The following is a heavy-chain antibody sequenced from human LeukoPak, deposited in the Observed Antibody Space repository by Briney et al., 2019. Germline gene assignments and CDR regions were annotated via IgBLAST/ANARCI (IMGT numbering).Heavy chain of an antibody. V-gene: IGHV3-48*02. D-gene: IGHD3-22*01. J-gene: IGHJ4*02. CDR3: ARDPWDDVSGFSGDY. CDR1: AFTFSTDN. Sequence: GGSLRLSCGASAFTFSTDNMNWVRQAPGKGLEWLSYFSSSSGIIYYADSVRGRFTVSRDTAKNSVFLQMDSLRDDDTAVYYCARDPWDDVSGFSGDYWGQGTLVTVSS. CDR2: FSSSSGII.